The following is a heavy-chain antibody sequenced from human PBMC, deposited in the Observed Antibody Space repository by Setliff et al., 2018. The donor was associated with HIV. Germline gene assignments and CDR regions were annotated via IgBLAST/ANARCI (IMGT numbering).Heavy chain of an antibody. CDR1: GGSISSGDYY. V-gene: IGHV4-39*01. CDR3: ARQAWHYDRDGYFIDY. J-gene: IGHJ4*02. D-gene: IGHD3-22*01. Sequence: PSETLSLTCTVSGGSISSGDYYWSWIRQPPGKGLEWVGTIYQNGNTYYSPSLESRVSVPMDMSRNQFSVKLNSATAADTAVYYCARQAWHYDRDGYFIDYWGQGKLVTVSS. CDR2: IYQNGNT.